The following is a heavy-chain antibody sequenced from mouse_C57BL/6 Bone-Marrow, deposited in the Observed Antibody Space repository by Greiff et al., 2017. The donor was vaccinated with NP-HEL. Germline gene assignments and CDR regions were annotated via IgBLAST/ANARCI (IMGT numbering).Heavy chain of an antibody. V-gene: IGHV5-6*01. Sequence: EVKLMESGGDLVKPGGSLKLSCAASGFTFSSYGMSWVRQTPDKRLEWVATISSGGSYTYYPDSVKGRFTISRDNAKNTQYLQMSSLKSEDTAMYYCARHYYSNYFAYGGQGTTLTVSS. CDR3: ARHYYSNYFAY. J-gene: IGHJ2*01. D-gene: IGHD2-5*01. CDR2: ISSGGSYT. CDR1: GFTFSSYG.